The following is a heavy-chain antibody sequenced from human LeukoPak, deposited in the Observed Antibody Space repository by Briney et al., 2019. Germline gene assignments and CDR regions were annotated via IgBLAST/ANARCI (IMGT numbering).Heavy chain of an antibody. CDR2: IIPIFGTA. Sequence: GASVKVSCKASGYTFTSYGISWVRQAPGQGLEWMGGIIPIFGTANYAQKFQGRVTITADESTSTAYMELSSLRSEDTAVYYCARDLSRGYSYGYLAYWGQGTLVTVSS. D-gene: IGHD5-18*01. CDR1: GYTFTSYG. J-gene: IGHJ4*02. CDR3: ARDLSRGYSYGYLAY. V-gene: IGHV1-69*13.